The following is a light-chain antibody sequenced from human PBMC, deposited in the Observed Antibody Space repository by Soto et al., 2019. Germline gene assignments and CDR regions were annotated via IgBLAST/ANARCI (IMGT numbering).Light chain of an antibody. V-gene: IGKV3-20*01. J-gene: IGKJ2*01. CDR1: QSISNYF. Sequence: ENVLTQSPGTLSLSPGERASLSCRASQSISNYFLAWYQQKPGEAPRLLFYGSSNKIPGIPDRFRGRGSGTDFTLTISRLEPEDFTVYYYQQYGSSYTFGQGTKLEIK. CDR2: GSS. CDR3: QQYGSSYT.